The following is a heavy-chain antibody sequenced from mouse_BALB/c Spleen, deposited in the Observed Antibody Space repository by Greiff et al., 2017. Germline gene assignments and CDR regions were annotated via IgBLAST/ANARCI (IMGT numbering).Heavy chain of an antibody. CDR1: GYTFTDYN. J-gene: IGHJ4*01. D-gene: IGHD4-1*01. CDR2: IYPYNGGT. Sequence: EVQLQQSGPELVKPGASVKISCKASGYTFTDYNMHWVKQSHGKSLEWIGYIYPYNGGTGYNQKFKSKATLTVDNSSSTAYMELRSLTSEDSAVYYCARTNWDFEAMDYWGQGTSVTVSS. V-gene: IGHV1S29*02. CDR3: ARTNWDFEAMDY.